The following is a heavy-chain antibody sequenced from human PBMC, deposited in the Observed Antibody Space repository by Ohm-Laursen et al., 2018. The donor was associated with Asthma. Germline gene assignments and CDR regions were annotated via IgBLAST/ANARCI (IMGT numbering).Heavy chain of an antibody. CDR3: ARDLKTGHFDY. Sequence: SLRLSCTASGFTFRSYAMHWVRQAPGKGLEWVAVGGSYYDGGLKYYADSVNGRFTVSRDDSKNTLYLQMNSLRAEDTAVYYCARDLKTGHFDYWGQGTLVTVSS. V-gene: IGHV3-30-3*01. J-gene: IGHJ4*02. D-gene: IGHD1-1*01. CDR2: GGSYYDGGLK. CDR1: GFTFRSYA.